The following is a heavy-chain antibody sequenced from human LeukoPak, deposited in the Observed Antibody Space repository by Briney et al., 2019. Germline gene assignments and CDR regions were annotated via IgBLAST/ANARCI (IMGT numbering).Heavy chain of an antibody. CDR1: GGSISSSSYY. J-gene: IGHJ4*02. D-gene: IGHD6-19*01. CDR3: ARGGSGWTLTYFDY. Sequence: SETLSLTCTVSGGSISSSSYYWGWIRQPPGKGLEWVGSIYYSGSTYYNPSLKSRVTISIDTSKNQFSLKLSSVTAADTAVYYCARGGSGWTLTYFDYWGQGTLVTVSS. CDR2: IYYSGST. V-gene: IGHV4-39*07.